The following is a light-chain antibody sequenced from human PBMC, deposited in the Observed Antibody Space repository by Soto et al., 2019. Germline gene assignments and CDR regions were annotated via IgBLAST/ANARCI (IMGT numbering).Light chain of an antibody. Sequence: EIVLTQSPGTLSLSPGERATLSCRASQSVTSGYLAWYQQKPGQSPRLLMYGASSRATGVPDRFSGSGSGTDFTLTITRLEPEDFAVYYCQQYGSAPYAFGQGTRLEI. CDR3: QQYGSAPYA. V-gene: IGKV3-20*01. CDR2: GAS. CDR1: QSVTSGY. J-gene: IGKJ2*01.